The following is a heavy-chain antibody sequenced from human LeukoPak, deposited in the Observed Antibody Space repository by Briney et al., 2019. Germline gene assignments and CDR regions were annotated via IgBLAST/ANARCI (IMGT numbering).Heavy chain of an antibody. V-gene: IGHV3-23*01. D-gene: IGHD3-3*01. CDR3: AKGLRVDDFWSGYYHDYYGMDV. CDR1: GFTFSSYA. J-gene: IGHJ6*02. Sequence: PGGSLRLSCAASGFTFSSYAMSWVRQAPGKGLEWVSAISGSGGSTYYADSVKGRFTISRDNSKNTLYLQMNSLRAEDTAVYYCAKGLRVDDFWSGYYHDYYGMDVWGQGTTVTVSS. CDR2: ISGSGGST.